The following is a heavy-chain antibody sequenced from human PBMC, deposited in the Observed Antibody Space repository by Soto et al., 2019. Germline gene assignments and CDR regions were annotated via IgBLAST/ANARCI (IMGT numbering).Heavy chain of an antibody. D-gene: IGHD6-13*01. J-gene: IGHJ4*02. CDR1: GFTFSIYD. V-gene: IGHV3-23*01. CDR2: ISSSGALT. Sequence: PGGSLRLSCAASGFTFSIYDMSWVRQAPGKGLEWVSLISSSGALTYYADSVKGRFTVSRDNSKNTLYLQMSSLRAEDAAIYFCAKYISRPGTRQFDYWGQGTLVTVSS. CDR3: AKYISRPGTRQFDY.